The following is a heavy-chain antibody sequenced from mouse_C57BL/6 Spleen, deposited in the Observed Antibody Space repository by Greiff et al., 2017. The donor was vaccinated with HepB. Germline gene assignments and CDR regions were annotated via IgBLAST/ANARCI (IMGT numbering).Heavy chain of an antibody. CDR1: GYTFTDYN. CDR3: ARKKGNSPFAY. CDR2: INPNNGGT. D-gene: IGHD2-1*01. J-gene: IGHJ3*01. V-gene: IGHV1-18*01. Sequence: VQLQQSGPELVKPGASVKIPCKASGYTFTDYNMDWVKQSHGKSLEWIGDINPNNGGTIYNQKFKGKATLTVDKSSSTAYMEIRSLTSEDTAVYYCARKKGNSPFAYWGQGTLVTVSA.